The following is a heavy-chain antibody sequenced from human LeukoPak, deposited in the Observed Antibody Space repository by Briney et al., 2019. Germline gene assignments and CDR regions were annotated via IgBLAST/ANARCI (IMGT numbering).Heavy chain of an antibody. CDR3: ARGPPRGGAAADFDY. Sequence: GGSLRLSCAASGFTFSSYSMNWVRQAPGKGLEWVSSISSSSSYICYADSVKGRFTISRDNAKNSLYLQMNSLRAEDTAVYYCARGPPRGGAAADFDYWGQGTLVTVSS. D-gene: IGHD6-13*01. CDR2: ISSSSSYI. V-gene: IGHV3-21*01. CDR1: GFTFSSYS. J-gene: IGHJ4*02.